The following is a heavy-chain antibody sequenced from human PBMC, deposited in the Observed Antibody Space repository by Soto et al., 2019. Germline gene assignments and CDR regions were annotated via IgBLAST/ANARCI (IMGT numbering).Heavy chain of an antibody. D-gene: IGHD3-22*01. CDR2: IYYLGNT. CDR3: AGVFPYVSSGYQLNY. CDR1: GGSISSGSSY. Sequence: SETLSLTCTVSGGSISSGSSYWGWIRQPPGKGLEWIGSIYYLGNTYYNPALGGRVSISVDTSKNQFSRKLRSGTAAESAVFYCAGVFPYVSSGYQLNYLGQGSLVTVSS. J-gene: IGHJ4*02. V-gene: IGHV4-39*01.